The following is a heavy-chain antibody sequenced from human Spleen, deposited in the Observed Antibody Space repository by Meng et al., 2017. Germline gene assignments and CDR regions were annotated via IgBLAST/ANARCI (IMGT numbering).Heavy chain of an antibody. D-gene: IGHD2/OR15-2a*01. J-gene: IGHJ3*02. Sequence: LTCAASGFTVSSNEMSWVRQAPGKGLKWVANIKEDGSEKNYVDSVKGRFTISRDNAKNSLFLQMNSLRAEDTAVYYCAREIIGAASAFDIWGQGTLVTVSS. V-gene: IGHV3-7*01. CDR3: AREIIGAASAFDI. CDR1: GFTVSSNE. CDR2: IKEDGSEK.